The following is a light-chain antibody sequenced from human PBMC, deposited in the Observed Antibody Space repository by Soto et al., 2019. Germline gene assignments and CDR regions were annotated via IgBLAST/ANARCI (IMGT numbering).Light chain of an antibody. V-gene: IGLV1-40*01. CDR1: SSNIGAGYD. CDR2: GNS. Sequence: QSVLTQPPSVSGDPGQRVTISCTGSSSNIGAGYDVHWYQQRPGTAPKLLIYGNSNRPSGVPDRFSGSKSGTSASLAITGLRAEDQADYYCQSYDSSLSGWVFGGGTKLTVL. CDR3: QSYDSSLSGWV. J-gene: IGLJ3*02.